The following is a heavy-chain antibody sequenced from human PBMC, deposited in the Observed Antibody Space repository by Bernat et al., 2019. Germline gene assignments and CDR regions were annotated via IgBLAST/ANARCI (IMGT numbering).Heavy chain of an antibody. D-gene: IGHD3-10*01. CDR1: GFTFSSYW. CDR3: AREVVRGVIGWFDP. J-gene: IGHJ5*02. CDR2: IKQDGSEK. Sequence: VQLVESGGGLVQPGGSLRLSCAASGFTFSSYWMSWVRQAPGKGLEWVANIKQDGSEKYYVDSVKGRFTISRDNAKNSLYLQMNSLRAEDTAVYYCAREVVRGVIGWFDPWGQGTLVTVSS. V-gene: IGHV3-7*04.